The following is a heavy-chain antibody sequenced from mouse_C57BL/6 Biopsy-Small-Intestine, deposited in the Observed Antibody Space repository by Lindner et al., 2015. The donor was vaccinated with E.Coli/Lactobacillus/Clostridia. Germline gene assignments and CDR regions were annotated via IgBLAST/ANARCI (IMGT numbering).Heavy chain of an antibody. V-gene: IGHV3-5*01. Sequence: VQLQESGPGLVKPSQTVFLTCTVTGISITTGNYRWSWIRQFPGNKLEWIGYIYYSGTITYNPSLTSRTTITRDTPKNQFFLEMNSLTAEDTATYYCARDYDYDGYYAMDYWGQGTSVTVSS. CDR2: IYYSGTI. D-gene: IGHD2-4*01. CDR3: ARDYDYDGYYAMDY. J-gene: IGHJ4*01. CDR1: GISITTGNYR.